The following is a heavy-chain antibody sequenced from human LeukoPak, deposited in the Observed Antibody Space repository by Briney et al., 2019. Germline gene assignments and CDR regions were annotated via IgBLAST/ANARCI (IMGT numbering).Heavy chain of an antibody. CDR3: ARGDGSGSGRWFDP. CDR2: IYHTGST. Sequence: SETLSLTCTVSGASISSGTYSWSWIRQPPGEGLEWIGYIYHTGSTYYNPSLRGRVTISVDRSKNQFSLNLNFVTAADTALYYCARGDGSGSGRWFDPWGQGTLITVSS. CDR1: GASISSGTYS. J-gene: IGHJ5*02. V-gene: IGHV4-30-2*01. D-gene: IGHD3-10*01.